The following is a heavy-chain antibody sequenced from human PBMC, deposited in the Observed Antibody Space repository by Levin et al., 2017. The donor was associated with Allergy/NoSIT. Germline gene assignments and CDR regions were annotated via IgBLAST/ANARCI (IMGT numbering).Heavy chain of an antibody. CDR1: GFTFDDYA. V-gene: IGHV3-9*01. CDR3: AKGLQLEYYYYGMDV. D-gene: IGHD6-13*01. Sequence: SLKISCEASGFTFDDYAMHWVRQAPGKGLEWVSGISWNSGSIGYADSVKGRFTISRDNAKNSLYLQMNSLRAEDTALYYCAKGLQLEYYYYGMDVWGQGTTVTVSS. J-gene: IGHJ6*02. CDR2: ISWNSGSI.